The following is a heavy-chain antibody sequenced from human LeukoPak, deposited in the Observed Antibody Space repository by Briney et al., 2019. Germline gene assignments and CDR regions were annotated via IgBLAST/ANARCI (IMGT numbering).Heavy chain of an antibody. J-gene: IGHJ6*03. Sequence: ASVKVSCKASGYTFTSYGVSWVRQAPGQGLEWMGWSSAYNGNTNYAQKLQGRVTMTTDTSTSTAYMELRSVRSDDTAVYYCARELGTYSSSYLDVWGKATTVTVSS. CDR3: ARELGTYSSSYLDV. CDR1: GYTFTSYG. V-gene: IGHV1-18*01. D-gene: IGHD6-13*01. CDR2: SSAYNGNT.